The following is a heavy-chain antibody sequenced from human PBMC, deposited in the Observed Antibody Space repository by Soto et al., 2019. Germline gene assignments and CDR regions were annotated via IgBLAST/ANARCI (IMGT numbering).Heavy chain of an antibody. CDR1: GFSLSTRGVG. CDR3: AHKGGGDRILDY. Sequence: QITLKESGPTLVKPTQTLTLTCTFSGFSLSTRGVGVGWIRQPPGKALEWLALIYWDGFKHYSPSLVSRLTIREDTAKNQVVLTNINMDPVETATYYCAHKGGGDRILDYWGQGTLVTVSS. J-gene: IGHJ4*02. CDR2: IYWDGFK. D-gene: IGHD3-16*01. V-gene: IGHV2-5*02.